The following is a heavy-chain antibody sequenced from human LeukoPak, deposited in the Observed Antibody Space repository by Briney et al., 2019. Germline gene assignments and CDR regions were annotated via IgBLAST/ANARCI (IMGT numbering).Heavy chain of an antibody. D-gene: IGHD1-26*01. CDR3: ATGNSGSYGYFDY. J-gene: IGHJ4*02. CDR1: GYTLTELS. CDR2: VDPEDGET. V-gene: IGHV1-24*01. Sequence: ASVKVSCKVSGYTLTELSMHWVRQAPGKGLEWMGLVDPEDGETIYAEKFQGRVTITADTSTDTAYMELSSLRSEDTAVYYCATGNSGSYGYFDYWGQGTLVTVSS.